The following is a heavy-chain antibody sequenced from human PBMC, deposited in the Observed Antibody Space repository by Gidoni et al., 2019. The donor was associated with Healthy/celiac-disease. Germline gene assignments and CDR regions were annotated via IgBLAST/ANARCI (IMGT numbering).Heavy chain of an antibody. D-gene: IGHD3-3*01. CDR2: IRSKAYGGTT. CDR1: GFTFGYYA. Sequence: EVQLVESGGGLVQPGRSLRLSCTASGFTFGYYAMSWVRQGPGKGLEWVGVIRSKAYGGTTEYAASVKGRFTISRDDSKSIAYLQMNSLKTEDTAVYYCTRDGDFGVVHDDAFDIWGQGTMVTVSS. CDR3: TRDGDFGVVHDDAFDI. V-gene: IGHV3-49*04. J-gene: IGHJ3*02.